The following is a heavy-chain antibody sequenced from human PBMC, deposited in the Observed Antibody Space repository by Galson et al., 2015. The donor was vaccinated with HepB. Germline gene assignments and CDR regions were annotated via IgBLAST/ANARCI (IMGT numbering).Heavy chain of an antibody. J-gene: IGHJ4*02. CDR3: ATLLVVVLAAIIGCGLGDY. Sequence: SLRLSCAASGFTFSSYSMHWVRQAPGKGLEWVAVISYDGSNKYNADSVKGRFTISRDNSKNTLYLQMNSLRADDTAVYYCATLLVVVLAAIIGCGLGDYWGRGTLVTVSS. D-gene: IGHD2-15*01. CDR1: GFTFSSYS. CDR2: ISYDGSNK. V-gene: IGHV3-30*04.